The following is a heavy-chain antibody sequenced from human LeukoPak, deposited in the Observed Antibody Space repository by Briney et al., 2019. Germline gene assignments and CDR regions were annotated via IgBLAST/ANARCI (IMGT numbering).Heavy chain of an antibody. D-gene: IGHD2-2*01. J-gene: IGHJ4*02. CDR1: VVTSSDFN. CDR2: IRISGRVI. CDR3: ARDRGDIVVVPAASWSSFDYGDSQIFDY. Sequence: LSRAASVVTSSDFNMSSVSAGPGEGVGWGSYIRISGRVINYTDSAKGRFTSSRDNAKKSVYLQINSLRPEDTAVYYCARDRGDIVVVPAASWSSFDYGDSQIFDYWGQGTLVTVSS. V-gene: IGHV3-11*01.